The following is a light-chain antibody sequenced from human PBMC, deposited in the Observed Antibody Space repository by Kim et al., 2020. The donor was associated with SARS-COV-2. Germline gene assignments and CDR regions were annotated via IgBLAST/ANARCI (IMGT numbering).Light chain of an antibody. CDR1: QTVVKY. CDR3: HQNYRTPFT. J-gene: IGKJ3*01. CDR2: DTS. Sequence: IQMTQSPSALSASVGDRVTITCRASQTVVKYLSWYQQKPGTVPRLLIYDTSTLRSGVPSRFTGSGFATDFTLTISSLQPEDFATYYCHQNYRTPFTFGPGTKLEIK. V-gene: IGKV1-39*01.